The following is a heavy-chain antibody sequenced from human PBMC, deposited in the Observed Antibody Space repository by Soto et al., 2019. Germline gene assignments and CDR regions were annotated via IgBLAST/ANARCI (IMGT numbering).Heavy chain of an antibody. J-gene: IGHJ4*02. D-gene: IGHD4-17*01. CDR3: ARGPDDSDVPRWDY. CDR2: INLRGGTT. V-gene: IGHV1-46*01. Sequence: QVQLVQSGAEVKKPGSSVKVSCEASGGTFSSYPINWVRQAPGQGLEWMGIINLRGGTTEYAHKFRGRVTVTGDTSTSTAYMQLSSLRSEDTAVYFCARGPDDSDVPRWDYWGQGTLVTVSS. CDR1: GGTFSSYP.